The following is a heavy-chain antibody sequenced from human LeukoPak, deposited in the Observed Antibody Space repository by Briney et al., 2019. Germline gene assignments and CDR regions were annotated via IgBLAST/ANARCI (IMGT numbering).Heavy chain of an antibody. CDR1: GLTFSNAW. Sequence: GESLRLSCEVSGLTFSNAWLSWVRQAPGKGLEWVGRIKDKNCGGTVDYGALVQGRFTIPRDDSKSTLYLQMNSLRTEDTAVYYCTTVTHVGGGPGDQGTLVTVSS. CDR3: TTVTHVGGGP. V-gene: IGHV3-15*01. J-gene: IGHJ4*02. CDR2: IKDKNCGGTV. D-gene: IGHD2-15*01.